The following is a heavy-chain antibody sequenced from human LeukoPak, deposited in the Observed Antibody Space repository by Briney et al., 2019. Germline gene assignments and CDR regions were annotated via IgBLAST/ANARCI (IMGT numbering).Heavy chain of an antibody. CDR2: FSGSGGST. CDR3: ARKALGYRLGYGDY. CDR1: GFTFSSYA. Sequence: GGSLRLSCAASGFTFSSYAMSWVRQAPGKGLECISGFSGSGGSTYYADSVKGRFTISRDNSKNTLYLQMNSLRAEDTAVYFCARKALGYRLGYGDYWGQGTLVTVSS. D-gene: IGHD5-12*01. V-gene: IGHV3-23*01. J-gene: IGHJ4*02.